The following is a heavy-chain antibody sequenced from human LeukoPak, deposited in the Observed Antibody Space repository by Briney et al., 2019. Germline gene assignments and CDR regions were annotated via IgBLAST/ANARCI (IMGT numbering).Heavy chain of an antibody. Sequence: ASVKVSCKVSGGTFSSYAISWVRQAPGQGLEWMGGIIPIFGTANYAQKFQGRVTITADESTSTAYMELSSLRSEDTAVYYCARDRADCGGDCYRAFDIWGQGTMVTVSS. CDR2: IIPIFGTA. J-gene: IGHJ3*02. D-gene: IGHD2-21*02. CDR1: GGTFSSYA. CDR3: ARDRADCGGDCYRAFDI. V-gene: IGHV1-69*13.